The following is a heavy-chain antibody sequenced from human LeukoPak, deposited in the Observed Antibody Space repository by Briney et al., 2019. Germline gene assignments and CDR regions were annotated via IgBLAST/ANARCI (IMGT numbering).Heavy chain of an antibody. V-gene: IGHV1-18*01. D-gene: IGHD3-3*01. CDR2: ISAYNGNT. J-gene: IGHJ4*02. CDR3: ARDIDSNTVNDFWSGIPGDY. Sequence: ASVKVSCKASGYTFTSYGISWVLQAPGQGLEWMGWISAYNGNTNYAQKLQGRVTMTTDTSTSTAYMELRSLRSDDTAVYYCARDIDSNTVNDFWSGIPGDYWGQGTLVTVSS. CDR1: GYTFTSYG.